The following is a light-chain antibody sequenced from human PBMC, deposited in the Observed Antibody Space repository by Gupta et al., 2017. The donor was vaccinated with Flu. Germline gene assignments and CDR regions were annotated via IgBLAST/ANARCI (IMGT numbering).Light chain of an antibody. Sequence: TIACTGTRSDVGGYNYGSWYHQHPGKAPKVMIYEVTKRPSGVPDRFSCSKSGNTTSLTVSGLQAEDEADYYYSSYANSNKPHVLFGGGTRLTVL. J-gene: IGLJ2*01. CDR1: RSDVGGYNY. V-gene: IGLV2-8*01. CDR3: SSYANSNKPHVL. CDR2: EVT.